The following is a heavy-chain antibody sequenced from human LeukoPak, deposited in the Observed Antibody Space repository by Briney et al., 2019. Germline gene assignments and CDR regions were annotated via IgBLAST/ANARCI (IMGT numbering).Heavy chain of an antibody. D-gene: IGHD3-16*02. CDR2: ITVDNGNT. CDR1: GYTFTNYG. J-gene: IGHJ4*02. CDR3: ARGAGYDYVWKSYRYYDF. Sequence: ASVKVSCKASGYTFTNYGVRWVRQAPGQGLEWMGWITVDNGNTHYAQNFQGRVTMTTDTSTSTVYMELRSLRSDDTAVYYCARGAGYDYVWKSYRYYDFWGQGTLVTVSS. V-gene: IGHV1-18*01.